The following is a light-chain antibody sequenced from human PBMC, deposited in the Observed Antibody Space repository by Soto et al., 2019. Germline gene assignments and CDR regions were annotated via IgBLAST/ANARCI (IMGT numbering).Light chain of an antibody. CDR1: SNDVGSYNL. CDR2: EGS. CDR3: CAYAGSSTLI. V-gene: IGLV2-23*01. Sequence: QSVLTQPASVSGSPGQSITISCTGTSNDVGSYNLVSWYQQFPGKAPKLMIYEGSQRPSGVSSRFSGSRSGNTASLTISGLQAEDEADYYCCAYAGSSTLIFGGGTKVTVL. J-gene: IGLJ2*01.